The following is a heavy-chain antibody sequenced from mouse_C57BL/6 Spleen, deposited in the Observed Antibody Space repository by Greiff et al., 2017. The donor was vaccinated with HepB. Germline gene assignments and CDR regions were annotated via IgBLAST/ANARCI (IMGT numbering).Heavy chain of an antibody. D-gene: IGHD2-5*01. Sequence: EVMLVESGGGLVKPGGSLKLSCAASGFTFSSYAMSWVRQTPEKRLEWVATISAGGSYTYYPDNLKGRFTISRDNAKNTLYLHMSHLTSEDTAIYYCAREYNNYLAWFAYWGQGTLVTVSS. CDR3: AREYNNYLAWFAY. CDR2: ISAGGSYT. CDR1: GFTFSSYA. V-gene: IGHV5-4*01. J-gene: IGHJ3*01.